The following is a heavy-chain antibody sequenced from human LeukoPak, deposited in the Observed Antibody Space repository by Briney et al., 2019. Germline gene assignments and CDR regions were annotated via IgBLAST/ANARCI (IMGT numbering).Heavy chain of an antibody. J-gene: IGHJ4*02. D-gene: IGHD2-2*01. Sequence: PGGSLRLSCAASGFTFSTYSMNWVRQAPGKGLEWVSSISSSSSYIYYADSVKGRFTISRDNAKNSLYLQMNSLRAEDTAVYYCARDYGPSISVGEVYFDYWGQGTLVTVSS. V-gene: IGHV3-21*01. CDR1: GFTFSTYS. CDR3: ARDYGPSISVGEVYFDY. CDR2: ISSSSSYI.